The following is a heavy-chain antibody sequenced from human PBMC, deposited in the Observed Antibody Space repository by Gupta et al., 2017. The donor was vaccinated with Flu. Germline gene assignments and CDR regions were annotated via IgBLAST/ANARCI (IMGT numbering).Heavy chain of an antibody. J-gene: IGHJ3*01. Sequence: WVRQAPGKGLEWVSAIDTSGGYKFYADYVKGRFTVSRDNSQNTLYLQMDSLGAEDTAVYYRAKGVRDTGWSLWGQGTMVTVSS. D-gene: IGHD5-18*01. CDR2: IDTSGGYK. CDR3: AKGVRDTGWSL. V-gene: IGHV3-23*01.